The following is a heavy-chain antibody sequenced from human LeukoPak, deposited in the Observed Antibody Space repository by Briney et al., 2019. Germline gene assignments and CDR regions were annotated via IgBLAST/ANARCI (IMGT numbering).Heavy chain of an antibody. Sequence: LRLSCAASGFTFSSYAMSWIRQHPGKGLEWIGYIYYSGSTYYNPSLKSRVTISVDTSKNQFSLKLSSVTAADTAVYYCARGVSRYYFDYWGQGTLVTVSS. CDR1: GFTFSSYA. CDR2: IYYSGST. CDR3: ARGVSRYYFDY. J-gene: IGHJ4*02. V-gene: IGHV4-31*02. D-gene: IGHD3-10*01.